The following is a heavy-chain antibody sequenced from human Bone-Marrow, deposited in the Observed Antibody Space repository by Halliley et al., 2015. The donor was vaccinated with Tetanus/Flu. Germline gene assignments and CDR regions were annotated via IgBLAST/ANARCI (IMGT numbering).Heavy chain of an antibody. D-gene: IGHD3-22*01. V-gene: IGHV4-59*01. CDR3: ARVNNWRLGSGYPEYWCFGP. Sequence: IYNRGSTDCNPPLKSRVAISVDASKNQFSLKLSSVTAADGAVYYCARVNNWRLGSGYPEYWCFGPWGRGTLVTVTS. J-gene: IGHJ2*01. CDR2: IYNRGST.